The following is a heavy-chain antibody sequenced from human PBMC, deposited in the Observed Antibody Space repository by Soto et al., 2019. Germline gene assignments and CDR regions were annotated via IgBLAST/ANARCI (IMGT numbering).Heavy chain of an antibody. D-gene: IGHD3-10*01. J-gene: IGHJ5*02. V-gene: IGHV4-59*08. CDR3: ARQSGWFDP. Sequence: QVQLQESGPGLVKPSETLSLTCTVSGGSITSYYWSWIRQPPGKGLEWIGYIYYSGSTNYNPSLKCRVTISVDTSKNQFSLKLSSVTAADTAVYYCARQSGWFDPWGQGTLVTVSS. CDR1: GGSITSYY. CDR2: IYYSGST.